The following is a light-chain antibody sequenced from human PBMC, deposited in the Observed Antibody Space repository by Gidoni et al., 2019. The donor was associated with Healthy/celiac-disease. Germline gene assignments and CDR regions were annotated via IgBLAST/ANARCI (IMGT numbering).Light chain of an antibody. CDR3: QQYNDWPRT. Sequence: EIVMTQSPATLSVSPGERATLSCRASQSISSTLAWYQQKPGQAPRLLIYGASTRATGIPARFSGRGSGTEFTLTISSLQSEDFAVYYCQQYNDWPRTFGQGTKLEIK. CDR2: GAS. CDR1: QSISST. V-gene: IGKV3-15*01. J-gene: IGKJ2*01.